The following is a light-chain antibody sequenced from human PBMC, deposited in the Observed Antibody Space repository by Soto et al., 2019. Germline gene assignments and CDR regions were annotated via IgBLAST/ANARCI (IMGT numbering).Light chain of an antibody. CDR2: AAS. J-gene: IGKJ2*01. CDR3: QQSYSSST. CDR1: QFISNY. V-gene: IGKV1-39*01. Sequence: IQMTQSPSSLSASVGDRVTFTCRASQFISNYLNWYQQKPGKAPKLLIYAASHLRSGVPSRFSGSASGTDFTLTISRLQPEDCATYYCQQSYSSSTLGQGTTLEIK.